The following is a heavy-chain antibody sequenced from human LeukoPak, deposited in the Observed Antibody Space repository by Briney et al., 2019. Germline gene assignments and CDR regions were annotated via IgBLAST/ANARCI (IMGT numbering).Heavy chain of an antibody. Sequence: WASVKVSCKASGGTFSSYAISWVRQAPGQGLEWMGGIIPIFGTANYAQKFQGRVTITTDESTSTVYMELSSLRSEDTAVYYCARGEVDDAFDIWGQGTMVTVSS. CDR3: ARGEVDDAFDI. D-gene: IGHD1-26*01. CDR2: IIPIFGTA. J-gene: IGHJ3*02. V-gene: IGHV1-69*05. CDR1: GGTFSSYA.